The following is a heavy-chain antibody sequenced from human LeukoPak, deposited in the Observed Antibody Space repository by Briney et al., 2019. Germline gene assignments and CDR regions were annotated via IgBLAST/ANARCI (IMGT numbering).Heavy chain of an antibody. CDR3: AKDGLWFGELTNDYGMDV. V-gene: IGHV3-23*01. CDR1: GFTFSSYA. Sequence: GGSLRLSCAASGFTFSSYAMSWVRQAPGKGLEWVSAISGSGGSTYYADSVKGRFTVSRDNSKNTLYLQMNSLRAEDTAVYYCAKDGLWFGELTNDYGMDVWGQGTTVTVSS. D-gene: IGHD3-10*01. J-gene: IGHJ6*02. CDR2: ISGSGGST.